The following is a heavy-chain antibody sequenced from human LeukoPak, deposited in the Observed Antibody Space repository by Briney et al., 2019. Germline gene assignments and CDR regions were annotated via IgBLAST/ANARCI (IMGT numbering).Heavy chain of an antibody. CDR3: ATTTTATTTKFDF. J-gene: IGHJ4*02. CDR1: GYIFTTYY. Sequence: GASVKVSCKAAGYIFTTYYMHWVRQAPGQGLEWMGIINPSGTITNYAQKFQGRVAMIRDTSTSTVYMELSSLKSEDTAVYYCATTTTATTTKFDFWGQGTLVTVSS. CDR2: INPSGTIT. V-gene: IGHV1-46*01. D-gene: IGHD1-1*01.